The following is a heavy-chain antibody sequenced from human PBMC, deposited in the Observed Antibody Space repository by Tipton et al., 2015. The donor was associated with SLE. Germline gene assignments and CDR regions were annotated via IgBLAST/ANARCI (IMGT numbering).Heavy chain of an antibody. CDR1: GGAFSGYN. CDR2: INHSGIP. V-gene: IGHV4-34*01. Sequence: TLSLTCAVYGGAFSGYNWIWVRQSPGKGLEWIGEINHSGIPYYNPSLKSRVTLSVDTSTRQFSLKVTSVTAADTAVYYCARGTGISVDWGQGTLVTVSS. D-gene: IGHD6-19*01. J-gene: IGHJ4*02. CDR3: ARGTGISVD.